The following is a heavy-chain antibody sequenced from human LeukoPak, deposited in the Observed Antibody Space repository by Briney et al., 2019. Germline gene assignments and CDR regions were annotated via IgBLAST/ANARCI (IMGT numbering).Heavy chain of an antibody. D-gene: IGHD4-11*01. CDR3: VRDAAYSAFNM. CDR1: GFTFSNYW. Sequence: PGGSLRLSCAASGFTFSNYWMTWVRQAPGKGLEWVANIKQDGSEIFYVDSVKGRFTISRDNARNSLYLQMNSLRAEDTAVYYCVRDAAYSAFNMWGQGTMVTVSS. J-gene: IGHJ3*02. V-gene: IGHV3-7*01. CDR2: IKQDGSEI.